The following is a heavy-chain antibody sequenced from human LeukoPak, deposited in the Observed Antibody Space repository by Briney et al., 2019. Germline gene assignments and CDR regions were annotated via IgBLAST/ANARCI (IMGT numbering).Heavy chain of an antibody. CDR1: ADSFSSYY. CDR3: ARDLVTVTKGFDI. J-gene: IGHJ3*02. D-gene: IGHD4-17*01. V-gene: IGHV4-59*01. Sequence: SETLSLTCAVSADSFSSYYWTWIRQPPGKGLEWIGYISYIGSTNYNPSLKSRVTISIDTSKNQFSLKLSSVTAADTAVYYCARDLVTVTKGFDIWGQGTMVSVSS. CDR2: ISYIGST.